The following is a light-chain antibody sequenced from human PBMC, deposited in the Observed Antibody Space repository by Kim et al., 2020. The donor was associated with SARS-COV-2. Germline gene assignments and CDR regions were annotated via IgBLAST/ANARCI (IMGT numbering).Light chain of an antibody. CDR3: QSYDSSLTGVL. CDR1: SSNIGAGYE. CDR2: GNS. V-gene: IGLV1-40*01. J-gene: IGLJ2*01. Sequence: QSVLTQPPSVSGAPGQRVTISCTGTSSNIGAGYEVHWYQQFPGTAPRLLIFGNSNRPSGVPDRFSGSKSGTSASLAITGLQAEDEGNYYCQSYDSSLTGVLFGGGTQLTVL.